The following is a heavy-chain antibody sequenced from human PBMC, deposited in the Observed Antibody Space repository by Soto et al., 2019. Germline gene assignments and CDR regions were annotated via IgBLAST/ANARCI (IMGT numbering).Heavy chain of an antibody. J-gene: IGHJ3*02. V-gene: IGHV1-18*01. CDR1: GYTFTSYG. Sequence: QVQLVQSGAEVKKPGASVKVSCKASGYTFTSYGISWVRQAPGQGLEWMGWISAYNGNTNYAQKLEGSVTTTTDTPTRTGYMALRSLRSDETAVYYCARTQAYTMRVVVTLMPDAFDIWGQGTMVTVSS. CDR3: ARTQAYTMRVVVTLMPDAFDI. D-gene: IGHD3-22*01. CDR2: ISAYNGNT.